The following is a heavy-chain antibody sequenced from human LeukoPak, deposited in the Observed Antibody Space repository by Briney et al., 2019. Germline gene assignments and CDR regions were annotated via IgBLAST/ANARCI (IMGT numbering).Heavy chain of an antibody. CDR2: ISSNGGST. D-gene: IGHD6-13*01. J-gene: IGHJ3*02. Sequence: PGGSLRLSCAASGFTFSSYGMHWVRQAPGKGLEYVSAISSNGGSTYYANSVKGRFTISRDNSKNTLYLQMGSLRAEDMAVYYCARVEVTYSSSWYNAFDIWGQGTMVTVSS. V-gene: IGHV3-64*01. CDR3: ARVEVTYSSSWYNAFDI. CDR1: GFTFSSYG.